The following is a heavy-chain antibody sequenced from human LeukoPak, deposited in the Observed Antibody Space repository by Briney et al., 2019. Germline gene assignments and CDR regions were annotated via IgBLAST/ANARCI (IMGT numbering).Heavy chain of an antibody. CDR3: ARGGIFGVVKTFDY. CDR1: GFTFSSYW. V-gene: IGHV3-7*01. CDR2: IKQDGSEK. D-gene: IGHD3-3*01. Sequence: PGGSLRLSCAASGFTFSSYWMSWVRQAPGKGLEWVANIKQDGSEKYYVDSVKGRFTISRDNAKNSLYLQMNSLRAEDTAVYYCARGGIFGVVKTFDYWGQGTLVTVSS. J-gene: IGHJ4*02.